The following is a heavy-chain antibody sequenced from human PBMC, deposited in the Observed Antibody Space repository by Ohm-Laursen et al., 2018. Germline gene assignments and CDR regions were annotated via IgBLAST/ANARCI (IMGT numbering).Heavy chain of an antibody. CDR3: ARSRYKWNYGHFDY. Sequence: ASVKVSCKVSGSTFTGYHMHWVRQAPGQGLEWMGWINPDSGGTNYAQKFQGRVTMTRDTSISTAYMEVSRLRSDDTAVYYCARSRYKWNYGHFDYWGQGTLVIVSS. CDR2: INPDSGGT. J-gene: IGHJ4*02. D-gene: IGHD1-7*01. V-gene: IGHV1-2*02. CDR1: GSTFTGYH.